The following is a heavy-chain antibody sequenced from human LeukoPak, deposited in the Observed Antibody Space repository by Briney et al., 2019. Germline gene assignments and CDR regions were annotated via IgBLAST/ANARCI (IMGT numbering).Heavy chain of an antibody. J-gene: IGHJ4*02. CDR1: TGSTSSYY. CDR3: ARAGDTGMVIDY. D-gene: IGHD5-18*01. Sequence: PSETLSLTCTVSTGSTSSYYWSWIRQPPGKGLEWIGYIYYTGSNNYNPSLKSRVTISEDTSMIQFSLKLSSVTAAGTAVDYCARAGDTGMVIDYWGQGTLVTVSS. CDR2: IYYTGSN. V-gene: IGHV4-59*01.